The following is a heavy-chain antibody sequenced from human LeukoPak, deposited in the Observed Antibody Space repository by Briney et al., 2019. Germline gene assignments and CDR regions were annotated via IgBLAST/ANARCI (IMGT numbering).Heavy chain of an antibody. J-gene: IGHJ5*02. CDR3: ARDRAANQDWVEFDP. D-gene: IGHD3/OR15-3a*01. CDR1: GFRVSDYY. Sequence: SGGSLRLSCVVSGFRVSDYYMSWVRQAPGKGLEWVGLIRDSGEAFYADFARGRFAISRDESENTLYLQMNSLRVEDTAVYFCARDRAANQDWVEFDPWGQGTPVIVSS. CDR2: IRDSGEA. V-gene: IGHV3-66*03.